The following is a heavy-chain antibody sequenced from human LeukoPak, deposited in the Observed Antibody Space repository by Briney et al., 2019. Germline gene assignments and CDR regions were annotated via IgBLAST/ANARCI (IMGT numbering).Heavy chain of an antibody. CDR2: IDSDGSST. V-gene: IGHV3-74*01. D-gene: IGHD3-22*01. CDR3: ANGYYDSSGDRLLHDY. CDR1: GFTFSTYE. Sequence: GGSLRLSCAASGFTFSTYEMHWVCQAPGKGPVWVSHIDSDGSSTSYADSVKGRFTISRDNAKNTLYLQMNSLRAEDTAVYYCANGYYDSSGDRLLHDYWGQGTLVTVSS. J-gene: IGHJ4*02.